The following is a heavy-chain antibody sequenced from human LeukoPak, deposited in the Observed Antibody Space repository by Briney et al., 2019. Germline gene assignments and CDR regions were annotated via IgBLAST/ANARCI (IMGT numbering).Heavy chain of an antibody. CDR1: GYTFTSYD. Sequence: GASVKVSCKASGYTFTSYDINWVRQATGQGLEWMGWMNPNSGNTGYAQKFQGRVTMTRNTSISTAYMELSSLRSEDTAVYYCARDDRNSGSYYYYGMDVWGQGTTVTVSS. V-gene: IGHV1-8*01. CDR3: ARDDRNSGSYYYYGMDV. CDR2: MNPNSGNT. D-gene: IGHD1-26*01. J-gene: IGHJ6*02.